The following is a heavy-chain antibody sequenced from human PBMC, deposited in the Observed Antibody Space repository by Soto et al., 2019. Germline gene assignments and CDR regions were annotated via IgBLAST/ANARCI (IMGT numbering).Heavy chain of an antibody. Sequence: EVQLVESGGGLVQPGGSLRLSCAASGFTFSSYNMNWVRQAPGKGLEWVSYISDSSSTKYYADSVKGRFTISRDNAKNSLYLQMNSLRDEDTAVYYCARDLSRDTCYYYGLDVWGQGTTVTVSS. CDR2: ISDSSSTK. J-gene: IGHJ6*02. D-gene: IGHD5-18*01. CDR3: ARDLSRDTCYYYGLDV. V-gene: IGHV3-48*02. CDR1: GFTFSSYN.